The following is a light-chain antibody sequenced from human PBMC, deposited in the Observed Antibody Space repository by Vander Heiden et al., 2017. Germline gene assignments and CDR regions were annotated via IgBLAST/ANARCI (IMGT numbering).Light chain of an antibody. J-gene: IGKJ2*01. CDR1: ETISSQ. CDR3: QQSYTTPYT. Sequence: DIQMTQSPSSLSASVGDRVTITCRASETISSQINWYQQKAGQAPRLLIFAASSLHSGVPSTFSGSGYGTDFTLTISSLQPEDFATYYWQQSYTTPYTFGQGTKVE. CDR2: AAS. V-gene: IGKV1-39*01.